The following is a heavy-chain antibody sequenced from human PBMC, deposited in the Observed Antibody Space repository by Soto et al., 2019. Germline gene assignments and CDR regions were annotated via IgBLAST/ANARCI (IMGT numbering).Heavy chain of an antibody. V-gene: IGHV1-18*01. D-gene: IGHD6-13*01. CDR3: ARALIAAAIYGMDV. Sequence: GASVKVSCTASGYTFTSYGISWVRQAPGQGLEWMGWISAYNGNTNYAQKLQGRVTMTTDTSTSTAYMELRSLRSDDTAVYYCARALIAAAIYGMDVWGQGTTVTVSS. J-gene: IGHJ6*02. CDR1: GYTFTSYG. CDR2: ISAYNGNT.